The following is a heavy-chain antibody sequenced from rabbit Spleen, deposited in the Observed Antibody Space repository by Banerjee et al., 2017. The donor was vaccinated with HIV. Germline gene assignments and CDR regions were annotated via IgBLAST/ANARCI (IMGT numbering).Heavy chain of an antibody. CDR3: ARDLASVVGWNFNL. CDR1: GFDFSSYG. V-gene: IGHV1S47*01. J-gene: IGHJ4*01. Sequence: QEQLVESGGGLVQPGGSLKLSCKASGFDFSSYGVSWVRQGPGKGLEWIGYIDPIFRNTVYATWVNGRFTISRENTQNTLYLQLNSLTVADTATYFCARDLASVVGWNFNLWGPGTLVTVS. D-gene: IGHD3-1*01. CDR2: IDPIFRNT.